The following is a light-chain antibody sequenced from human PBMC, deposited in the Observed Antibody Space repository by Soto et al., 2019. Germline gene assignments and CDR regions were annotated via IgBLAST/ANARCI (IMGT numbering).Light chain of an antibody. J-gene: IGKJ1*01. Sequence: AVQMTQSPASLSASVGDRVTITCRASEDIGNVLGWYQQKPGKAPKLLIYGASTLQSGVPARFSGSGSGTDFTLSISSLQPEDFATYYCLKDTNFIWTFGQGTTVDFK. CDR2: GAS. CDR1: EDIGNV. CDR3: LKDTNFIWT. V-gene: IGKV1-6*01.